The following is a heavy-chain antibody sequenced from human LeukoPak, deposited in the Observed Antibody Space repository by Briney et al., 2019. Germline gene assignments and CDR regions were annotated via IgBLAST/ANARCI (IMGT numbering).Heavy chain of an antibody. V-gene: IGHV4-59*01. D-gene: IGHD3-10*01. J-gene: IGHJ4*02. CDR1: GGSLSGYY. CDR2: IYYSGTT. CDR3: ARVLRPMASQYYFDY. Sequence: PSETLSLTCTVSGGSLSGYYWSWIRQPPGKGLEWIGYIYYSGTTSYNPSLKTRVTISIDTSKNQFSLKLSSVTAADTAVYYCARVLRPMASQYYFDYWGQGTLVTVSS.